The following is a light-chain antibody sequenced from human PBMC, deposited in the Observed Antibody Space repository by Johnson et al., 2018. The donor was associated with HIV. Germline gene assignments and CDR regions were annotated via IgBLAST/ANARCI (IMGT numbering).Light chain of an antibody. J-gene: IGLJ1*01. CDR2: END. Sequence: QSILTQPPSVSAAPGQKVTISCSGSSSNVGNNVVSWYQQLPGTAPKVLIYENDKRPSGIPDRFSGSKSGTSATLGITGLQAGDEADYYCGTWDNSLSPLYVFGSGTTITVL. CDR1: SSNVGNNV. CDR3: GTWDNSLSPLYV. V-gene: IGLV1-51*02.